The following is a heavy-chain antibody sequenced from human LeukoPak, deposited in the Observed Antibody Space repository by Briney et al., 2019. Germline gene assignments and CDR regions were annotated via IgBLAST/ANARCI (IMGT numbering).Heavy chain of an antibody. J-gene: IGHJ3*02. D-gene: IGHD7-27*01. CDR2: IYTSGST. CDR1: GGSISSYY. Sequence: SETLSLTCTVSGGSISSYYWSWIRQPAGKGLEWIGRIYTSGSTNYNPSLKSRVTMSVDTSKNQFSLKLSSVTAADTAVYYCARGGSVATGDAIDAFDIWGQGTMVTVSS. CDR3: ARGGSVATGDAIDAFDI. V-gene: IGHV4-4*07.